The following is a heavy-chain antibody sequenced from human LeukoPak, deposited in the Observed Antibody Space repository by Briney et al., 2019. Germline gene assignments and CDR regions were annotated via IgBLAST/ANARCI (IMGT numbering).Heavy chain of an antibody. J-gene: IGHJ2*01. V-gene: IGHV3-23*01. CDR2: ISGSGGST. CDR1: GFTFSSYS. D-gene: IGHD4-23*01. CDR3: AKEAGRWSYWYFDL. Sequence: GSLRLSCAASGFTFSSYSMNWVRQAPGKGLEWVSAISGSGGSTYYADSVKCRFTISRDNSKNTLYLQMNSLRAEDTAVYYCAKEAGRWSYWYFDLWGRGTLVTVSS.